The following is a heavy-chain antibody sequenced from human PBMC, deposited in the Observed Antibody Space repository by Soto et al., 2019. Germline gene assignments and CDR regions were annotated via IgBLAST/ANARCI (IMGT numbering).Heavy chain of an antibody. CDR2: ISAYNGNT. Sequence: SVNVSCKSSGYTFTSYGISWVRQAPGQGLEWMGWISAYNGNTNYAQKLQGRVTMTTDTSTSTAYMELRSLRSDDTAVYYCARAPSIFGVVITIPDFDYWGQGTLVTVSS. V-gene: IGHV1-18*04. CDR1: GYTFTSYG. D-gene: IGHD3-3*01. CDR3: ARAPSIFGVVITIPDFDY. J-gene: IGHJ4*02.